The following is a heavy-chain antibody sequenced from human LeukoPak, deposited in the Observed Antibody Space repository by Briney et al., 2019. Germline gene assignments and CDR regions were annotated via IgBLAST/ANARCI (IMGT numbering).Heavy chain of an antibody. Sequence: ASVTVSCKASGYTFTGYYMHWVRQAHGQGLEWMGWINPNSGGTNYAQKFQGRVTMTRDTSISTAYMELSRLRSDDTAVYYCARDPLNYYDSSGGGDYYGMDVWGQGTTVTVSS. CDR2: INPNSGGT. D-gene: IGHD3-22*01. J-gene: IGHJ6*02. CDR1: GYTFTGYY. CDR3: ARDPLNYYDSSGGGDYYGMDV. V-gene: IGHV1-2*02.